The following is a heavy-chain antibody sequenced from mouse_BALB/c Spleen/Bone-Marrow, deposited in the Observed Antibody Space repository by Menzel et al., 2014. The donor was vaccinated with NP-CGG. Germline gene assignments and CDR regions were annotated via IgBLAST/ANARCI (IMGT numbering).Heavy chain of an antibody. J-gene: IGHJ3*02. CDR2: IDPETDNT. Sequence: VKLMESGAELVRPGASVTLSCKASGYTFTDYEMHWVKQAPVHGLEWIGSIDPETDNTVFNQKFKAKATLTADRSSNTASMDLRSLTSEDSAVYYCTRYGSRGYWGQGTLVTVS. CDR1: GYTFTDYE. V-gene: IGHV1-15*01. D-gene: IGHD1-1*01. CDR3: TRYGSRGY.